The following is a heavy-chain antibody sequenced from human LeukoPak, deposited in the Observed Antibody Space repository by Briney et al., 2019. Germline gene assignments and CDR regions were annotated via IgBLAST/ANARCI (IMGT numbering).Heavy chain of an antibody. CDR3: ARSSEYSSSFPSDY. CDR2: IYYSGST. CDR1: GGSISSGGYY. J-gene: IGHJ4*02. D-gene: IGHD6-6*01. Sequence: PSETLSLTCTVSGGSISSGGYYWSWIRQHPGKGLEGIGYIYYSGSTYYNPSLKSRVTISVDTSKNQFSLKLSSVTAADTAVYYCARSSEYSSSFPSDYWGQGTLVTVSS. V-gene: IGHV4-31*03.